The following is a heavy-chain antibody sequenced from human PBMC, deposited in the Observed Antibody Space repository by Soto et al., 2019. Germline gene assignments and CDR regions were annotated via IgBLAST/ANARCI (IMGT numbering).Heavy chain of an antibody. D-gene: IGHD3-16*02. V-gene: IGHV1-69*13. CDR2: FSPMSGTA. CDR3: ARDYRKTHFGMDV. Sequence: ASVKVSCKAVGYTFRNYFISWVRQAPGRGLEWMGGFSPMSGTANYAQKFQGRVTLTADESTTTAYMEVSSLNSEDTAVYYCARDYRKTHFGMDVWGQGTPVTVSS. J-gene: IGHJ6*02. CDR1: GYTFRNYF.